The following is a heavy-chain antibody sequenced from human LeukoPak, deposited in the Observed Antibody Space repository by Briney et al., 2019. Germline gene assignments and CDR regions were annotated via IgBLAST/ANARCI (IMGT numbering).Heavy chain of an antibody. CDR3: AKDLDTVVRGVMDV. J-gene: IGHJ6*02. Sequence: LSLTCTVSGGSISSGDYYWSWIRQPPGKGLEWVSPISGSGGSTYYTNSVKGRFTISRDNSKNTLYLQMNSLRAEDTAIYYCAKDLDTVVRGVMDVWGQGTTVTVSS. CDR2: ISGSGGST. V-gene: IGHV3-23*01. CDR1: GGSISSGDY. D-gene: IGHD3-10*01.